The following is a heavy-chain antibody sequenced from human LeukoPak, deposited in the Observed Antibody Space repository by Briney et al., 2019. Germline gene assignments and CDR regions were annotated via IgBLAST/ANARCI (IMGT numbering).Heavy chain of an antibody. J-gene: IGHJ4*02. CDR3: ARDQTPFY. Sequence: GGTLRLSCAASGFTFSSYGMSWVRQAPGKGLEWVSAISGSGGSTYYADSVKGRFTISRDNSKNTLYLQMNSLRDEDTAVYHCARDQTPFYWGQGSLVTVSS. V-gene: IGHV3-23*01. D-gene: IGHD2-15*01. CDR2: ISGSGGST. CDR1: GFTFSSYG.